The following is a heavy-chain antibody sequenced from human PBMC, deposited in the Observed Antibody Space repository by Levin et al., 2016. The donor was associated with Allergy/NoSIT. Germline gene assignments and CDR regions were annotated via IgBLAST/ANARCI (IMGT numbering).Heavy chain of an antibody. CDR3: ARGRRVTMIVVVKEARSNWFDP. D-gene: IGHD3-22*01. J-gene: IGHJ5*02. CDR2: INPSGGST. Sequence: WVRQAPGQGLEWMGIINPSGGSTSYAQKFQGRVTMTRDTSTSTVYMELSSLRSEDTAVYYCARGRRVTMIVVVKEARSNWFDPWGQGTLVTVSS. V-gene: IGHV1-46*01.